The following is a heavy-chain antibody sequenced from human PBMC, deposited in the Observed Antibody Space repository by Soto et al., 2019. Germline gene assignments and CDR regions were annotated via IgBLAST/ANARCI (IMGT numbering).Heavy chain of an antibody. V-gene: IGHV1-69*12. D-gene: IGHD6-13*01. CDR1: GGTFSSYA. J-gene: IGHJ6*02. Sequence: QVQLVQSGAEVKKPGSSVKVSCKASGGTFSSYAISWVRQAPGQGLEWMGGIIPIFGTANYAQKFQGRVTITADESTSTAYMELSSLRSEDTAVYYYARDQGQQLASYYYYGMDVWGQGTTVTVSS. CDR2: IIPIFGTA. CDR3: ARDQGQQLASYYYYGMDV.